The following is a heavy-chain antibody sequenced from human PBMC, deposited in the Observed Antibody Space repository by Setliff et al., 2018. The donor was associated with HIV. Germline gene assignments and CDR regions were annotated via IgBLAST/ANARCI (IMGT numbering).Heavy chain of an antibody. D-gene: IGHD3-16*01. CDR3: VHSLLGAPMVDY. CDR1: GYSITSGYS. CDR2: AYHSGRT. J-gene: IGHJ4*02. Sequence: LSLTCAVSGYSITSGYSWGWIRQSPGKGLEWIGNAYHSGRTYYNPSLKSRVAMSIETSKNQFSLRLNSVTAADTAMYYCVHSLLGAPMVDYWGQGTLVTVSS. V-gene: IGHV4-38-2*01.